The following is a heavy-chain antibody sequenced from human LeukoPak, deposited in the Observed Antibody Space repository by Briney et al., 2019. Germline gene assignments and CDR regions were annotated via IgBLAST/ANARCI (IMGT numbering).Heavy chain of an antibody. Sequence: SETLSLTCAVYGGSFSGYYWSWIRQPPGKGLEWIGEINHSGSTNYNPSLKSRVTISVDTSKNQFSLKLSSVTAADTAVYYCVRGIVGATAPDSWGQGALVIVSS. CDR3: VRGIVGATAPDS. CDR2: INHSGST. J-gene: IGHJ4*02. CDR1: GGSFSGYY. D-gene: IGHD1-26*01. V-gene: IGHV4-34*01.